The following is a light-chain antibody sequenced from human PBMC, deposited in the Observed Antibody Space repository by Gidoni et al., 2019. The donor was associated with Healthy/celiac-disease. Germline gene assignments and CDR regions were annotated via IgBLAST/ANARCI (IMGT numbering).Light chain of an antibody. CDR1: QSVSSSY. CDR3: QQYGSSRRT. J-gene: IGKJ1*01. Sequence: EIVLTQSPGTLSLSPGESATLSCRASQSVSSSYLAWYQQKPGQAPRLLIYGASNRATGIPDRFSGSGSGTDFTLTISRLEPEDFAVYYCQQYGSSRRTFGQGTKVEIK. V-gene: IGKV3-20*01. CDR2: GAS.